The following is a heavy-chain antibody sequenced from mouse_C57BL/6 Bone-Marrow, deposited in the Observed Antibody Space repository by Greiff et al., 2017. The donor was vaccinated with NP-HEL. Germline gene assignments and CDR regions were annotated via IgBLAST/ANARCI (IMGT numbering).Heavy chain of an antibody. CDR3: ARHEGYDYVALDY. J-gene: IGHJ2*01. CDR2: ISNGGGST. CDR1: GFTFSDYY. V-gene: IGHV5-12*01. Sequence: EVKLVESGGGLVQPGGSLKLSCAASGFTFSDYYMYWVRQTPEKRLEWVAYISNGGGSTYYPDTVKGRFTISRDNAKNTLYLQRSRLKSEDTAMYYCARHEGYDYVALDYWGQGTTLTVSS. D-gene: IGHD2-4*01.